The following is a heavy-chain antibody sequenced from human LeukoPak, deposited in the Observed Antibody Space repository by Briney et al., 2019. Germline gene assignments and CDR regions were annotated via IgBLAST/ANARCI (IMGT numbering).Heavy chain of an antibody. CDR3: ARCYDYVWGSYDY. Sequence: PGGSLRLSCAASGFTFSSYEMNWVRQAPGKGLEWVSYISSSGSNIYYADSVKGRFTISRDNAKNSLYLQMNSLRAEDTAVYYCARCYDYVWGSYDYWGQGTLVTVSS. J-gene: IGHJ4*02. D-gene: IGHD3-16*01. CDR1: GFTFSSYE. CDR2: ISSSGSNI. V-gene: IGHV3-48*03.